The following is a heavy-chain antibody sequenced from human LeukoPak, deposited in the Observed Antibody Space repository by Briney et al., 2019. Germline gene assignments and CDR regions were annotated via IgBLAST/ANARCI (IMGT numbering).Heavy chain of an antibody. CDR1: GFTFSSYS. CDR2: ISSSSSTI. Sequence: PGGSLRLSCAASGFTFSSYSMNWVRQAPGKGLEWVSYISSSSSTIYYADSVKGRFTISRDNAKNSLYLQMNSLRAEDTAVYHCARVRCSGGSCYYGNWFDPWGQGTLVTVSS. V-gene: IGHV3-48*04. CDR3: ARVRCSGGSCYYGNWFDP. D-gene: IGHD2-15*01. J-gene: IGHJ5*02.